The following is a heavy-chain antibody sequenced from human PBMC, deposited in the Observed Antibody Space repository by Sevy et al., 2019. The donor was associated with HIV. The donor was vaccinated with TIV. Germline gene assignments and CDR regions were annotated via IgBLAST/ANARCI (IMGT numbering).Heavy chain of an antibody. J-gene: IGHJ6*02. Sequence: ASVKVACKASGYTFTGYYMHWVRQAPGQGLEWMGWINPNSGGTNYAQKFQGRVTMTRDMSISTAYMGLSRLRSDDTAVYYCARLDILRYFDWLLGDYYGMDVWGQGTTVTVSS. V-gene: IGHV1-2*02. D-gene: IGHD3-9*01. CDR2: INPNSGGT. CDR1: GYTFTGYY. CDR3: ARLDILRYFDWLLGDYYGMDV.